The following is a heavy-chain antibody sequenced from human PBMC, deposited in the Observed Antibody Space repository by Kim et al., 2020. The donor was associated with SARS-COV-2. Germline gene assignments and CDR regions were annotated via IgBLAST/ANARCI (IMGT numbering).Heavy chain of an antibody. V-gene: IGHV4-59*08. Sequence: SETLSLTCTVSGGSISSYYWSWIRQPPGKGLEWIGYIYYSGSTNYNPSLKSRVTISVDTSKNQFSLKLSSVTAADTAVYYCARQSLSVRGGAFDIWGQGTMVTVSS. CDR3: ARQSLSVRGGAFDI. D-gene: IGHD2-15*01. CDR1: GGSISSYY. CDR2: IYYSGST. J-gene: IGHJ3*02.